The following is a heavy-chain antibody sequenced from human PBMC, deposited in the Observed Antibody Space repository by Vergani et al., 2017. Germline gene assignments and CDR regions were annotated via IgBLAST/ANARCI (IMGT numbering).Heavy chain of an antibody. CDR2: INPSGGHT. CDR1: GYTFSNNY. D-gene: IGHD3-9*01. Sequence: QVQVVQSGAEVKKSGASVKVSCKTSGYTFSNNYMHWVRQAPGQGLEWMGIINPSGGHTNYAQKFQGRVTMTMDTSTSTVYMELSSLRSEDTAIYYCARWDYGILAGYRYWGQGALVTVSA. J-gene: IGHJ4*02. CDR3: ARWDYGILAGYRY. V-gene: IGHV1-46*03.